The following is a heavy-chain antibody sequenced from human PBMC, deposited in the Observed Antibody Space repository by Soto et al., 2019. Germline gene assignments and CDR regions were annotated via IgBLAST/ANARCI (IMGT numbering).Heavy chain of an antibody. CDR1: GGSISSGDYY. J-gene: IGHJ4*02. D-gene: IGHD3-10*01. V-gene: IGHV4-30-4*01. CDR2: INYSGST. CDR3: ARDDGSGSYYNFD. Sequence: SETLSLTCTVSGGSISSGDYYWSWIRQPPGKGLEWIGYINYSGSTYYNPSLKSRVTISVDTSKNQFSLKLSSVTAADTAVYYCARDDGSGSYYNFDWGQGTLVTVSS.